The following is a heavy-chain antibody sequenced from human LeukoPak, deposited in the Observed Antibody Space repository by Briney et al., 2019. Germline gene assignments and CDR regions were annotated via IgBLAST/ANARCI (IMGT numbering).Heavy chain of an antibody. Sequence: GGSLRLSCAASGFTFSTYWMHWVRQTPGKGLVWVSHINTDGGSTSYADSVKGRFTISRDNAKNTLYLQMNSLRAEDTAVYYCASQLQWDFDYWGQGTLVTVSS. CDR3: ASQLQWDFDY. CDR2: INTDGGST. CDR1: GFTFSTYW. J-gene: IGHJ4*02. D-gene: IGHD4-11*01. V-gene: IGHV3-74*01.